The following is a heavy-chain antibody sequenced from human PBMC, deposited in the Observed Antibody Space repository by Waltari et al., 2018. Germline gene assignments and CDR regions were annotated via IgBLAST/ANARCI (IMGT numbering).Heavy chain of an antibody. CDR3: ARGRAYDFWSGYSAEPDAFDL. V-gene: IGHV3-30*04. Sequence: QAQLVEAGGGVVQPGRSLRLSCAASEVTFRGYAMNWVRPAPGKGLQWVSRIAYDGRSTYYVDSVKGRFTISRDNSKNTMYLQMNSLRTEDTAVYYCARGRAYDFWSGYSAEPDAFDLWGQGTMVSVSS. CDR2: IAYDGRST. CDR1: EVTFRGYA. D-gene: IGHD3-3*01. J-gene: IGHJ3*01.